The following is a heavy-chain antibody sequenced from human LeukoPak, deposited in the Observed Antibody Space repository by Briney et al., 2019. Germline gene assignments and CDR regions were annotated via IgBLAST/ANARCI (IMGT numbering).Heavy chain of an antibody. Sequence: ASVTVSCKASGYTFTSYGISWVRQAPGQGLEWMGWISAYNGNTNYAQKLQGRVTMTTDTSTSTAYMELRSLRSDDTAVYYCARGIVGGDIVATIYYFDYWGQGTLVTVSS. CDR3: ARGIVGGDIVATIYYFDY. V-gene: IGHV1-18*04. CDR2: ISAYNGNT. D-gene: IGHD5-12*01. CDR1: GYTFTSYG. J-gene: IGHJ4*02.